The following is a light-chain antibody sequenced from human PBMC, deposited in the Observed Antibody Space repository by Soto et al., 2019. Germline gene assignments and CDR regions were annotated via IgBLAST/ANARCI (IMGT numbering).Light chain of an antibody. Sequence: QSALAQPASVSASPGQSITISCTGTDSDVGSHNLVSWYQLHPGKAPKLMIYEVTKRPSGVTNRFSGSKSGNTASLTIAGLQAEDEADYYCCSYAVSNTYLFGNGTNVTV. CDR2: EVT. CDR1: DSDVGSHNL. CDR3: CSYAVSNTYL. J-gene: IGLJ1*01. V-gene: IGLV2-23*02.